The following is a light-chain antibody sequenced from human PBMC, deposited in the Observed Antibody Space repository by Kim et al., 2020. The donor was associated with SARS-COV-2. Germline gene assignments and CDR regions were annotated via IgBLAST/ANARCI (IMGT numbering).Light chain of an antibody. CDR2: DVS. J-gene: IGLJ3*02. V-gene: IGLV2-11*01. CDR3: CSYAGSYTLV. CDR1: RSDVGGYNY. Sequence: GQSVTLSCTGTRSDVGGYNYVSWYQQHPGKAPKLMIYDVSKRPSGVPDRFSGSKSGNTASLTISGLQAEDEADYYCCSYAGSYTLVFGGGTQLTVL.